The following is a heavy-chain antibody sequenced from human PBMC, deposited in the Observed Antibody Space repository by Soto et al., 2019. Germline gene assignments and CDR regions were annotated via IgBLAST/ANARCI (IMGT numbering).Heavy chain of an antibody. Sequence: PSETLSLTCTVSGGSISSSSYYWGWIRQPPGKGLGWIGSIYYSGSTYYNPSLKSRVTISVDTSKNQFSLKLSSVTAADTAVYYCARGRYSGYDSLFDYWGQGTLVPVSS. J-gene: IGHJ4*02. CDR1: GGSISSSSYY. CDR2: IYYSGST. D-gene: IGHD5-12*01. CDR3: ARGRYSGYDSLFDY. V-gene: IGHV4-39*07.